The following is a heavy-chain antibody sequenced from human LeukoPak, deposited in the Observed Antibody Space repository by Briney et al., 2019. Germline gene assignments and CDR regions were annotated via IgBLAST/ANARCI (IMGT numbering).Heavy chain of an antibody. D-gene: IGHD3-10*01. CDR2: ISGSGTTI. Sequence: GGSLRLSCAASGFTFSDCYMSWIRQAPGKGLEWVSFISGSGTTIYYADSVKGRFTISRDNAKNSLYLQMNSLGAGDTAVYYCAGVGVKNWFDPWGQGTLVTVSS. J-gene: IGHJ5*02. CDR3: AGVGVKNWFDP. V-gene: IGHV3-11*01. CDR1: GFTFSDCY.